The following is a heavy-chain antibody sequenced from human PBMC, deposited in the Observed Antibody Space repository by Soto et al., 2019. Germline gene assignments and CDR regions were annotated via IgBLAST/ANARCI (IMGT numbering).Heavy chain of an antibody. CDR2: IYYSGST. J-gene: IGHJ6*02. V-gene: IGHV4-59*01. D-gene: IGHD5-12*01. CDR1: GGSISSYY. CDR3: ARVRSGYDSGMDV. Sequence: PSETLSLTCTVSGGSISSYYWSWIRQPPGKGLEWIGYIYYSGSTNYNPSLKSRVTISVDTSKNQFSLKLSSVTAADTAVYYCARVRSGYDSGMDVWGQGTTVTVSS.